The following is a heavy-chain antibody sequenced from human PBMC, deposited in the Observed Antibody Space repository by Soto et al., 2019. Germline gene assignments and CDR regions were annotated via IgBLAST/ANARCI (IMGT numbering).Heavy chain of an antibody. CDR2: IYYSGIT. V-gene: IGHV4-59*01. J-gene: IGHJ4*02. Sequence: SETLSLTCTVSGGSITNYYWSWFRQPPGKGLEWIGYIYYSGITMYNPSLKSRLTISVDPSKNPFSLKLSSVTAAATAVYYCARGEDPYYDSSGSDAYFDYWGQGTLVTVSS. D-gene: IGHD3-22*01. CDR3: ARGEDPYYDSSGSDAYFDY. CDR1: GGSITNYY.